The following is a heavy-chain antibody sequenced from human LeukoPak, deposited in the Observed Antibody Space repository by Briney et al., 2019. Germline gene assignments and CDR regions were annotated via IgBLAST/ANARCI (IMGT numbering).Heavy chain of an antibody. V-gene: IGHV4-59*01. D-gene: IGHD4-23*01. Sequence: SETLSLTCSVSDGSISSYYWSWIRQPQGKGLEWIGYIYYTGSINYNPSLKSRVTISVDTSKNQFSLKLSSVTAADTAVYYCARGARWNDYWGQGTLVTVSS. CDR2: IYYTGSI. J-gene: IGHJ4*02. CDR1: DGSISSYY. CDR3: ARGARWNDY.